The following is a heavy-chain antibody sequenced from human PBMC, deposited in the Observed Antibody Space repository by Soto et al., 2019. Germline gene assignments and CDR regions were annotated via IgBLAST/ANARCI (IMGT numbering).Heavy chain of an antibody. D-gene: IGHD6-6*01. J-gene: IGHJ4*02. CDR2: IYSGGYT. CDR1: GFTVSNNY. Sequence: EVQLVESGGGLIQPGGSLRLSCAVSGFTVSNNYMSWVRQAPGKGLEGVSVIYSGGYTAYGDSVKGRFTISRDNSKNTPFPQTKSLGAAAPAVFFCAGRPGGGGYWGQGTLVTVSS. V-gene: IGHV3-53*01. CDR3: AGRPGGGGY.